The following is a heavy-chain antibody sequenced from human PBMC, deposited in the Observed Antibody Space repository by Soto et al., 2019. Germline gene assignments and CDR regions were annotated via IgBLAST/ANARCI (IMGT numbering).Heavy chain of an antibody. CDR2: IGTAGDT. CDR3: ARAAAHCSGGSCYSRYYYGMDV. V-gene: IGHV3-13*01. Sequence: EVQLVESGGGLVQPGGSLRLSCAASGFTFSSYDMQWVRQATGKGLEWVSAIGTAGDTYYPGSVKGRFTISRENAKNSLYLQMNSLRAGDTAVYYCARAAAHCSGGSCYSRYYYGMDVWGQGTTVTVSS. J-gene: IGHJ6*02. D-gene: IGHD2-15*01. CDR1: GFTFSSYD.